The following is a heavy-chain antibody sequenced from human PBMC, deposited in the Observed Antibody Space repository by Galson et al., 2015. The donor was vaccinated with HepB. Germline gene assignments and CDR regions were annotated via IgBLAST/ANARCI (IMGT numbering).Heavy chain of an antibody. D-gene: IGHD5-12*01. CDR1: HGSINNYY. V-gene: IGHV4-59*08. CDR3: ARHPGRGSVGYAFDL. J-gene: IGHJ4*02. Sequence: SETLSLTCSVSHGSINNYYWSWIRQSPGNRLEWIGYIYYNGDTTYNPSLGYRVGMSVDTSVNQVSLWLTSVTAADTAVYCCARHPGRGSVGYAFDLWGQGTLVTVSA. CDR2: IYYNGDT.